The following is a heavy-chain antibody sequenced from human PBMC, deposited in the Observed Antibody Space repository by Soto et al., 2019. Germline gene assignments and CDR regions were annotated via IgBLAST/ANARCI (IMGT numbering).Heavy chain of an antibody. CDR1: GGSISSSSHY. CDR2: IYYSGST. CDR3: ARSRTTVTPSGFQH. V-gene: IGHV4-39*07. J-gene: IGHJ1*01. Sequence: SETLSLTCTVSGGSISSSSHYWGWIRQPPGKGLEWIGSIYYSGSTYYNPSLKSRVTISVDTSKNQFSLKLSSVTAADTAVYYCARSRTTVTPSGFQHWGQGTLVTVPQ. D-gene: IGHD4-17*01.